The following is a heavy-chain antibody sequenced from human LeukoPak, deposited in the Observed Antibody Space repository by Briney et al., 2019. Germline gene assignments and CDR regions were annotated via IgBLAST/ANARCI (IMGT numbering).Heavy chain of an antibody. D-gene: IGHD3-22*01. J-gene: IGHJ3*02. V-gene: IGHV4-39*07. Sequence: SETLSLTCTVSGGSISSYYWGWIRQPPGKGLEWIGSIYYSGSTYYNPSLKSRVTISVDTSKNQFSLKLSSVTAADTAVYYCAGMYAYYYDSSGHDAFDIWGQGTMVTVSS. CDR1: GGSISSYY. CDR3: AGMYAYYYDSSGHDAFDI. CDR2: IYYSGST.